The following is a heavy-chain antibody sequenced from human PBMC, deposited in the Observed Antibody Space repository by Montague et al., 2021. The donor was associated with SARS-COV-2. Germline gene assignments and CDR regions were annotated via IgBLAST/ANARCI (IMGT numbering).Heavy chain of an antibody. CDR3: AKGSLPGDFVFHY. V-gene: IGHV3-23*01. CDR1: GFTFSTYA. Sequence: SLRLSCAASGFTFSTYAMNWVRQAPGKGLEWVSGISGSGGGTFYADSEKGRFTISRDNSKNTLYLQMNSLRAEDTAVYFCAKGSLPGDFVFHYWGQGTLVTVSS. CDR2: ISGSGGGT. J-gene: IGHJ4*02. D-gene: IGHD4-17*01.